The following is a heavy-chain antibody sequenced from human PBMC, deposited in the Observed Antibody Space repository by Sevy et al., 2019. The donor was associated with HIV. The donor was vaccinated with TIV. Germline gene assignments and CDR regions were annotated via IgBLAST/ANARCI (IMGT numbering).Heavy chain of an antibody. CDR3: ARDHMCYYDTTAYYAGTDY. CDR1: GYTFIGYY. J-gene: IGHJ4*02. Sequence: ASVKVSCKTSGYTFIGYYMHWVRQAPGQRLEWMGWITPNGGGTNYAQKFQGRVTMTSDTSSGTAYMGLSGLRSDDTAIYYCARDHMCYYDTTAYYAGTDYWGQGTLVTVSS. CDR2: ITPNGGGT. D-gene: IGHD3-22*01. V-gene: IGHV1-2*02.